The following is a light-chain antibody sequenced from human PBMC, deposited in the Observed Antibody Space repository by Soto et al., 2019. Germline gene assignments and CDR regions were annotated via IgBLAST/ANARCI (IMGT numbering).Light chain of an antibody. J-gene: IGKJ5*01. CDR2: GAS. CDR3: HQYNNWRT. Sequence: EIVLTQSPATLSLSPGERATLSCRASQSVSTNLAWYQQRPGQAPRLLIYGASARATGIPARFSGSGAGTEFTLTISSLQSEDFAVYYCHQYNNWRTFGQGTRLENK. V-gene: IGKV3-15*01. CDR1: QSVSTN.